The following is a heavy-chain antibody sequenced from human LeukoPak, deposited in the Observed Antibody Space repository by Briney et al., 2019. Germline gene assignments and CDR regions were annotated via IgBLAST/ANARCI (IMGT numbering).Heavy chain of an antibody. V-gene: IGHV4-39*07. D-gene: IGHD6-19*01. CDR1: GGSISSSSYY. CDR2: IYYSGST. J-gene: IGHJ5*02. CDR3: ARDLDSSGWYSWFDP. Sequence: SETLSLTCTVSGGSISSSSYYWGWIRQPPGKGLEWIGSIYYSGSTYYNPSLKSRVTISVDTSKNQFSLKLSSVTAADTAVYYCARDLDSSGWYSWFDPWGQGTLVTVSS.